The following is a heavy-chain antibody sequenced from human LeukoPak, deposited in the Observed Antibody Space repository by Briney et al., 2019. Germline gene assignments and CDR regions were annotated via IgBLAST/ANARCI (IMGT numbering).Heavy chain of an antibody. V-gene: IGHV3-23*01. D-gene: IGHD2-2*01. CDR2: ITSSGGST. Sequence: PGGSLRLSCAASGFTFSIYAMSWVRQAPGKGLEWVSSITSSGGSTYYADSVKGRFTISRDNSKDTLYLQVSSLRAEDTAVYYCAKVKGSEGYCSITSCLADYWGQGTLVTVSS. CDR3: AKVKGSEGYCSITSCLADY. J-gene: IGHJ4*02. CDR1: GFTFSIYA.